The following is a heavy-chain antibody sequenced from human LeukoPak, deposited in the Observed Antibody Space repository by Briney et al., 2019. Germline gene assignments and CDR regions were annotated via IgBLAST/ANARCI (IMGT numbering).Heavy chain of an antibody. D-gene: IGHD2-21*01. J-gene: IGHJ4*02. CDR2: IYTSGST. CDR3: ASSPLVVKYYFDY. V-gene: IGHV4-61*02. CDR1: GGSISSGSYY. Sequence: SETLSLTCTVSGGSISSGSYYWSWIRQPAGKGLEWIGRIYTSGSTNYNPSLKSRVTISVDTSKNQFSLKLSSVTAADTAVYYCASSPLVVKYYFDYWGQGTLVTVPS.